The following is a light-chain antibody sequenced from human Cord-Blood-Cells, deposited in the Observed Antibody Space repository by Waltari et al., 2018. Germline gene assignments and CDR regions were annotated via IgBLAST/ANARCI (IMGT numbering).Light chain of an antibody. CDR2: YVS. V-gene: IGLV2-14*03. Sequence: QSALTQPASVSGSPGQSITISCTGTSSDVGGYNYVSWYQQHPGKAPKPMIYYVSNRPSVGSTRFSGSESVNPASLTISGLQGEDDSDYCCSSYTSSSTPVFGGGTKLTVL. J-gene: IGLJ3*02. CDR3: SSYTSSSTPV. CDR1: SSDVGGYNY.